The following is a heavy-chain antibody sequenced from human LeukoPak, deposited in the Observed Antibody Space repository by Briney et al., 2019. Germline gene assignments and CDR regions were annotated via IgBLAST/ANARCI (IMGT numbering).Heavy chain of an antibody. CDR1: GYTFTSYY. Sequence: GASVKVSCEASGYTFTSYYMHWVRQAPGQGLEWMGIINPSGGSTSYAQKFQGRVTMTRDMSTSTVYMELSSLRSEDTAVYYCARERTDYYDSSGYYGPWGQGTLVTVSS. CDR2: INPSGGST. CDR3: ARERTDYYDSSGYYGP. V-gene: IGHV1-46*01. J-gene: IGHJ5*02. D-gene: IGHD3-22*01.